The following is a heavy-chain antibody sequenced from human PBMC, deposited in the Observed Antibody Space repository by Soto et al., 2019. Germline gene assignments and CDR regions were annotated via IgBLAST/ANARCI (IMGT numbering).Heavy chain of an antibody. Sequence: TVSGGSLSSYYWTWIRQPPGKGLEWIGYVYYSGITYCNPSLKSRVAISVDTSKNQSSLKLSSVSAADTAIYYCARSNSGYYKWFDPWGQGTLVTVSS. CDR2: VYYSGIT. D-gene: IGHD3-22*01. V-gene: IGHV4-59*08. J-gene: IGHJ5*02. CDR1: GGSLSSYY. CDR3: ARSNSGYYKWFDP.